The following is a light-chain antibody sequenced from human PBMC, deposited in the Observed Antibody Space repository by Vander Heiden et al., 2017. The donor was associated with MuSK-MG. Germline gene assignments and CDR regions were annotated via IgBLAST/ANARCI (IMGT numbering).Light chain of an antibody. CDR2: SNT. Sequence: QSVLTQPPSTSGTPGQTVTLSCSGSTSNIGSRYVYWFQQLPGSAPRLLILSNTQRSSGVPDRFSCSKSGTSASLAISGLRSEDEAEDYCAEWADSLNARLFGGGTKFTVL. CDR3: AEWADSLNARL. V-gene: IGLV1-47*02. J-gene: IGLJ3*02. CDR1: TSNIGSRY.